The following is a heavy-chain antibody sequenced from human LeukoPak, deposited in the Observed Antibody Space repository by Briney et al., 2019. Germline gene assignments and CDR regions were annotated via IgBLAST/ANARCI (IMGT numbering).Heavy chain of an antibody. J-gene: IGHJ4*02. CDR1: GYTFTGYY. V-gene: IGHV1-18*04. CDR2: ISAYNGNT. D-gene: IGHD6-19*01. CDR3: AVTDSSGWYYFDY. Sequence: GASVKVSCKASGYTFTGYYMHWVRQAPGQGLEWMGWISAYNGNTNYAQKLQGRVTMTTDTSTSTAYMELRSLRSDDTAVYYCAVTDSSGWYYFDYWGQGTLVTVSS.